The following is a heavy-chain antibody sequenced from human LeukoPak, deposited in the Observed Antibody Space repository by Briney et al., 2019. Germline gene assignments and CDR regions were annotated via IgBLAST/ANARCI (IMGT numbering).Heavy chain of an antibody. CDR1: GGSISSGDYY. V-gene: IGHV4-30-4*08. J-gene: IGHJ5*02. Sequence: PSGTLSLTCAVSGGSISSGDYYWGWIRQPPGKGLEWIGYIYYSGSTYYNPSLKSRVTISVDTSKNQFSLKLSSVTAADTAVYYCARVSLRFLVVDPWGQGTLVTVSS. D-gene: IGHD3-3*01. CDR3: ARVSLRFLVVDP. CDR2: IYYSGST.